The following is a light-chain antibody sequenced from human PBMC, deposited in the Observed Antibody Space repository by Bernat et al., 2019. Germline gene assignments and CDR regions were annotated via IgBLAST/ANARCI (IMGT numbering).Light chain of an antibody. J-gene: IGKJ1*01. CDR3: QQRSNWPPAWT. Sequence: EIVLTQSPATLSLSPGEKATLSCRASQSVSSSLAWYQQKPGQAPRLVIYDASNRATGVPARFSGGGSGTDFTLTISSLEPDDSAVDYCQQRSNWPPAWTFGQGTKVELK. CDR1: QSVSSS. CDR2: DAS. V-gene: IGKV3-11*01.